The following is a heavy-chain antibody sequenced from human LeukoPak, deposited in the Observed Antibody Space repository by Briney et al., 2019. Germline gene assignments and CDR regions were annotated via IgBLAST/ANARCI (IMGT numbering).Heavy chain of an antibody. CDR3: AKVSDYVWGATPGYYYYGMDV. CDR2: ISGSGGST. V-gene: IGHV3-23*01. Sequence: PGGSLRLSCAASGFTFSSYAMSWVRQAPGKGLEWVSAISGSGGSTYYADSVKGRFTISRDNSKNTLYLQMNSLRAEDTAVYYCAKVSDYVWGATPGYYYYGMDVWGQGTTVTVSS. CDR1: GFTFSSYA. J-gene: IGHJ6*02. D-gene: IGHD3-16*01.